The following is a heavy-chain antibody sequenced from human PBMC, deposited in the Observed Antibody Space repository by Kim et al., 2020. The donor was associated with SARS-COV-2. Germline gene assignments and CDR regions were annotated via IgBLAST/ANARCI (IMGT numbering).Heavy chain of an antibody. V-gene: IGHV4-34*01. CDR3: AREKITMVRGFSV. D-gene: IGHD3-10*01. J-gene: IGHJ4*02. Sequence: HNPSLKSRVTISVDTSKNQFSLKLSSVTAADTAVYYCAREKITMVRGFSVWGQGTLVTVSS.